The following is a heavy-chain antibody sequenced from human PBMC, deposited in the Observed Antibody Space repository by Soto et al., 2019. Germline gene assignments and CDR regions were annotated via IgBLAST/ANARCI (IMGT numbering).Heavy chain of an antibody. J-gene: IGHJ6*02. Sequence: GGSLRLSCAASGFTFSNYAMSWVRQAPGEGLEWVSGISGSGGSTYYADSVKGRFTISRDNSKNTLYLQMNSLRAEDTAVYYCAKQTHYDFWSGYNYGMDVWGQGTTVTVSS. CDR3: AKQTHYDFWSGYNYGMDV. CDR2: ISGSGGST. D-gene: IGHD3-3*01. CDR1: GFTFSNYA. V-gene: IGHV3-23*01.